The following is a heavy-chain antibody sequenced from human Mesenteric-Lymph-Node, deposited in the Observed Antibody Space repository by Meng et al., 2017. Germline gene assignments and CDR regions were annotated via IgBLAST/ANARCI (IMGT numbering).Heavy chain of an antibody. Sequence: SVKVSCKASGGTFSGYAVSWARQAPGQGLEWMGGIIPIFGTTTYSQKFQGRLTMSADESTSTAYMELNRLRSEDTAFYYCARGEIVVDKPYYFDDWGQGTLVTVSS. CDR2: IIPIFGTT. CDR1: GGTFSGYA. J-gene: IGHJ4*02. D-gene: IGHD2-15*01. CDR3: ARGEIVVDKPYYFDD. V-gene: IGHV1-69*13.